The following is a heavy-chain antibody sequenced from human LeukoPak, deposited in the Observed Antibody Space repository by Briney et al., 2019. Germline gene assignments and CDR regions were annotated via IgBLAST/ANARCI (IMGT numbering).Heavy chain of an antibody. CDR2: MYSRGDT. CDR1: GFTVSDKY. V-gene: IGHV3-53*01. D-gene: IGHD6-13*01. CDR3: ARDAPQVPAAGVLAS. J-gene: IGHJ5*02. Sequence: GGSLRLSCAASGFTVSDKYMSWVRPAPGKGLEYVSVMYSRGDTYYANSVKGRFTFSRDISKNTLYLQMNGLRNEDTAMYYCARDAPQVPAAGVLASWGQGTLVIVSS.